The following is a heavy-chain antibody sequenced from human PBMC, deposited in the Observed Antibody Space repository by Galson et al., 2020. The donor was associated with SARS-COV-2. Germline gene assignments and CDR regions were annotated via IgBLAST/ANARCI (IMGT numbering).Heavy chain of an antibody. D-gene: IGHD3-16*01. CDR1: GGSISSGDYY. V-gene: IGHV4-30-4*01. CDR2: IYYSGST. Sequence: SETLSLTCTVSGGSISSGDYYWSWIRQPPGKGLEWIGYIYYSGSTYYNPSLKSRVTISVDTSKNQFSLKLSSVTAADTAVYYCAKGTGTFLSYYYYYGMDVWGQGTTVTVSS. CDR3: AKGTGTFLSYYYYYGMDV. J-gene: IGHJ6*02.